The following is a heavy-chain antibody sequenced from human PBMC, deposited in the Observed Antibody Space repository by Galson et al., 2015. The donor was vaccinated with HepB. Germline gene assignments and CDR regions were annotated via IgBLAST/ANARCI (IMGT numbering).Heavy chain of an antibody. CDR3: AREARRARLFDY. CDR2: INAGNGNT. CDR1: GYTFTSYA. D-gene: IGHD3-22*01. J-gene: IGHJ4*02. Sequence: SVKVSCKASGYTFTSYAMHWVRQAPGQRLEWMGWINAGNGNTKYSQKFQGRVTITRDTSASTAYMELSSLRSEDTAVYYCAREARRARLFDYWGQGTLVTVSS. V-gene: IGHV1-3*01.